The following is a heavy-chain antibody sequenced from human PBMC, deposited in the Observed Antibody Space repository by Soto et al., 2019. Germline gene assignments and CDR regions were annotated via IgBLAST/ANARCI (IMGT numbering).Heavy chain of an antibody. CDR1: GGTFSSYT. D-gene: IGHD4-17*01. Sequence: GASVKVSCKASGGTFSSYTISWVRQAPGQGLEWMGRIIPILGIANYAQKFQGRVTITADKSTSTAYMELSSLRSEDTAVYYCARYLNGGYYYFDYWGQGTLVTVSS. V-gene: IGHV1-69*02. CDR3: ARYLNGGYYYFDY. J-gene: IGHJ4*02. CDR2: IIPILGIA.